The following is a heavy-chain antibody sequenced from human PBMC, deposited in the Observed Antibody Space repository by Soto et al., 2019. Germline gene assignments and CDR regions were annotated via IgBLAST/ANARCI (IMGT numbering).Heavy chain of an antibody. CDR2: IIPIFGTA. CDR1: GGTFSSYA. J-gene: IGHJ6*02. V-gene: IGHV1-69*12. Sequence: QVQLVQSGAEVKKPGSSVKVSCKASGGTFSSYAISWVRQAPGQGLEWMGGIIPIFGTANYAQKFQGRVTITADESTSTPYMELSSLRSEDTAVYYCARDEPCSGGSCYSSHYYYGMDVWGQGTTVTVSS. D-gene: IGHD2-15*01. CDR3: ARDEPCSGGSCYSSHYYYGMDV.